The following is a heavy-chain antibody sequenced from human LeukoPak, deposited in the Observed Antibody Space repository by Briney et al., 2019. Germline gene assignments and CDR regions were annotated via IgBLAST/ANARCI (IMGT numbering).Heavy chain of an antibody. CDR2: IIPIFGTA. CDR3: ARVQGYCSGGSCYRRNYYYGMDV. V-gene: IGHV1-69*13. D-gene: IGHD2-15*01. J-gene: IGHJ6*02. Sequence: AASVKVSCEASGGTFSSYAISWVRQAPGQGLEWMGGIIPIFGTANYAQKFQGRVTITADESTSTAYMELSSLRSEDTAVYYCARVQGYCSGGSCYRRNYYYGMDVWGQGTTVTVSS. CDR1: GGTFSSYA.